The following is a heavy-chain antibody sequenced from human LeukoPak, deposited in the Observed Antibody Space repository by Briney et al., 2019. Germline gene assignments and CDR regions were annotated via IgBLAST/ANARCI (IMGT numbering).Heavy chain of an antibody. Sequence: SETLSLTCAVSGGFLTTHYWAWVRQPAGRGLEWIGRVHSTGSTNYSPYFESRVSMSVDTSKNQLSLRLTSVTVADSAMYYCARYCNSASCSHFKGAFDIWGHGTMVTVSS. D-gene: IGHD2-2*01. CDR2: VHSTGST. CDR1: GGFLTTHY. CDR3: ARYCNSASCSHFKGAFDI. V-gene: IGHV4-59*10. J-gene: IGHJ3*02.